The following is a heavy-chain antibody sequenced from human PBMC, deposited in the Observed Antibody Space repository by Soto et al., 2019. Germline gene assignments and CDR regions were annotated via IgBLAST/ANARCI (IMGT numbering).Heavy chain of an antibody. CDR1: GGSFSGYY. J-gene: IGHJ4*02. Sequence: PSETLSLTCAVYGGSFSGYYWTWIRQPPGEGLEWIGEINHRGSTNQSPSLKSRVSILVDTSKNQFSLKLKSVTAADMAVYYCARGLRQGDAPDKYYFDSWGQGTLVTVSS. CDR3: ARGLRQGDAPDKYYFDS. D-gene: IGHD3-10*01. CDR2: INHRGST. V-gene: IGHV4-34*01.